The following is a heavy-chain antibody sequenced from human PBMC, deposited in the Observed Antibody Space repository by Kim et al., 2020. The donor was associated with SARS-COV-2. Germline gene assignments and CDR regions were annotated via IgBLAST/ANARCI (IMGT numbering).Heavy chain of an antibody. Sequence: GGSLRLSCAASGFTFSSYGMHWVRQAPGKGLEWVAVISYDGSNKYYADSVKGRFTISRDNSKNTLYLQMNSLRAEDTAVYYCAKSGLAILTGYYYFDYWGQGTLVTVSS. J-gene: IGHJ4*02. CDR3: AKSGLAILTGYYYFDY. CDR1: GFTFSSYG. V-gene: IGHV3-30*18. D-gene: IGHD3-9*01. CDR2: ISYDGSNK.